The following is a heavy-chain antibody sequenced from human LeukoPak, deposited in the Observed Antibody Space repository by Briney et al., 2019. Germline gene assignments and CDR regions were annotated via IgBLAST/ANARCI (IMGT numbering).Heavy chain of an antibody. Sequence: GTSLRLSCAASGFTFSRNAMHWVRQAPGKGLEWVAVTSYDGDNQYYADSVKGRFTISRDNSKNTLYLQMNSLRAEDTAVYYCARDYGGSSPFDYWGQGTLVTVSS. D-gene: IGHD4-23*01. V-gene: IGHV3-30*04. CDR3: ARDYGGSSPFDY. CDR1: GFTFSRNA. CDR2: TSYDGDNQ. J-gene: IGHJ4*02.